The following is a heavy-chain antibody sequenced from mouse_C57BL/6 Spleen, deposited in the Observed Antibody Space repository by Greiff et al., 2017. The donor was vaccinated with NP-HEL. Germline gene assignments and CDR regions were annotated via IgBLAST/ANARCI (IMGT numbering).Heavy chain of an antibody. Sequence: EVHLVESGGGLVKPGGSLKLSCAASGFTFSSYAMSWVRQTPEKRLEWVATISDGGSYTYYPDSVKGRFTISRDNAKNTLYLQMSSLKSEDTAMYYCARQDYSNYWGQGTTLTVSS. J-gene: IGHJ2*01. CDR2: ISDGGSYT. D-gene: IGHD2-5*01. CDR3: ARQDYSNY. CDR1: GFTFSSYA. V-gene: IGHV5-6*01.